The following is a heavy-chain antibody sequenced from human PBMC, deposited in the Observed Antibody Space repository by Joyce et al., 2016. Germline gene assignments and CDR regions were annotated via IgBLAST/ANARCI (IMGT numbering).Heavy chain of an antibody. V-gene: IGHV3-53*01. Sequence: EVQLVESGGGLIQPGGSLRLSCAASGFTVSNNYMTWVRQAPGKGLEWVSFIYSGGDTYYADSEKGRFTISRDKNTLYLQMNSLRVEDTAVYYCARVPGFHWGQGTLVTVSS. CDR3: ARVPGFH. CDR2: IYSGGDT. CDR1: GFTVSNNY. J-gene: IGHJ4*02.